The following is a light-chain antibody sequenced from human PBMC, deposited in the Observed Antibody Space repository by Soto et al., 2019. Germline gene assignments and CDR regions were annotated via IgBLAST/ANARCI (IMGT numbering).Light chain of an antibody. J-gene: IGKJ4*01. Sequence: EIVLTQSPATLSLSPGERATLSCRASQDITTYLAWYQHRPGQGPRLLIYEASKRATGIPARFSGSGSGTDFTLTISSLEPEDFAVYYCQQYGSSLGVTFGGGTKVEIK. V-gene: IGKV3-11*01. CDR1: QDITTY. CDR3: QQYGSSLGVT. CDR2: EAS.